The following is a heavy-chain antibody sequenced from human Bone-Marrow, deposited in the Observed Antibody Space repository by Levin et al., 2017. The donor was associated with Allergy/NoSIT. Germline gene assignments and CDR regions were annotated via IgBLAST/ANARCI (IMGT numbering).Heavy chain of an antibody. V-gene: IGHV1-69*13. J-gene: IGHJ3*02. CDR2: IIPLFGTA. D-gene: IGHD3-22*01. CDR3: ARDGIVVATIDGFDI. CDR1: GGTSNSFD. Sequence: GASVKVSCKASGGTSNSFDISWVRRAPGQGLEWMGGIIPLFGTANYAPKFQGRLTITADESTRTAYMELSSLRSDDTAVYYCARDGIVVATIDGFDIWGQGTKVTVSS.